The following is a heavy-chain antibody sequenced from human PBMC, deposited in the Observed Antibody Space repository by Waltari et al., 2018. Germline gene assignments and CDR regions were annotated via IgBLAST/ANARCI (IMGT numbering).Heavy chain of an antibody. J-gene: IGHJ3*02. CDR1: GFTFSSYA. D-gene: IGHD5-18*01. CDR3: AKDRGAGYSYGLDSHFIDAFDI. CDR2: ISGSGGST. V-gene: IGHV3-23*04. Sequence: EVQLVESGGGLVQPGGSLRLSCAASGFTFSSYAMSWVRQAPGKGLEWVSAISGSGGSTYYAGSVKGRFTISRDNSKNTLYLQMNSRRAEDTAVYYCAKDRGAGYSYGLDSHFIDAFDIWGQGTMVTVSS.